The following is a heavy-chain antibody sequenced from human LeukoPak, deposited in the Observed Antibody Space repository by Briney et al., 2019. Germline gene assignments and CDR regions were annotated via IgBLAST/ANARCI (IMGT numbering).Heavy chain of an antibody. CDR1: GGSISTYY. J-gene: IGHJ4*02. D-gene: IGHD1-26*01. CDR3: ARGGIIVGVDY. V-gene: IGHV4-59*01. CDR2: IYDSGST. Sequence: SETLSLTCTVSGGSISTYYWSWIRQPPGKGLEWIGFIYDSGSTNYNSSLKSRVTISVDTSKNQFSLKLSSVTAADTAVYYCARGGIIVGVDYWGLGTLVTVSS.